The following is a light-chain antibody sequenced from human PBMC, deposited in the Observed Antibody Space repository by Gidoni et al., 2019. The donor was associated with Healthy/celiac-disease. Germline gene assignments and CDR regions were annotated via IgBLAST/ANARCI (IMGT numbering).Light chain of an antibody. CDR1: QSVLYSSNNKNY. Sequence: IVMTQSPDSLAVSLGERATIHCKSSQSVLYSSNNKNYLAWYQQKPGQPPKLLIYWTSTRESGVTDRFSGRGYGTDFTLTSSSLQAEDVTAYYCQQYYSTPPTFGGXTKVEIK. CDR3: QQYYSTPPT. V-gene: IGKV4-1*01. CDR2: WTS. J-gene: IGKJ4*01.